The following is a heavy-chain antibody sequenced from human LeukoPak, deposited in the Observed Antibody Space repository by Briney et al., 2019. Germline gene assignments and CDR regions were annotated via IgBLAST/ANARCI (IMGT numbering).Heavy chain of an antibody. D-gene: IGHD2-2*01. V-gene: IGHV1-2*02. CDR2: INPNSGGT. CDR1: AYTFTVYY. CDR3: ARVPVGRVEVPAAMLDY. J-gene: IGHJ4*02. Sequence: GASVKVSCKASAYTFTVYYMYWVRQAPGQGLEWMGWINPNSGGTNYAQKFQGRVTMTRDTSISTAYMERSRLRSDDTAVYYCARVPVGRVEVPAAMLDYWGQGTLVTVSS.